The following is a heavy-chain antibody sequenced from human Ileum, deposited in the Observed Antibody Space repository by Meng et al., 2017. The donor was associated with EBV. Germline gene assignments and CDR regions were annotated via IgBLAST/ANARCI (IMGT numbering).Heavy chain of an antibody. CDR3: ARLFSWSRGYYLPYFDY. J-gene: IGHJ4*02. V-gene: IGHV4-30-4*01. CDR2: MLYGENT. D-gene: IGHD3-22*01. CDR1: GDSISRADHS. Sequence: QVQRQESCPSLVKPSETLSLTCAVSGDSISRADHSWGWICLPPGKGLEWIGYMLYGENTFYNPSLETRAAISADASMNLFSLKLNSVTAADTAVYYCARLFSWSRGYYLPYFDYWGQGALVTVSS.